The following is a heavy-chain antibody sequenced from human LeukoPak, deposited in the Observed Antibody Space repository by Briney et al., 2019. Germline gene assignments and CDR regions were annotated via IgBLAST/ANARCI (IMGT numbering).Heavy chain of an antibody. J-gene: IGHJ4*02. CDR1: GGSISSGSYY. V-gene: IGHV4-61*02. D-gene: IGHD3/OR15-3a*01. Sequence: SETLSLTCTVSGGSISSGSYYWSWIRQPAGKGLEWIGRIYTSGSTNYNPSLKSRVTISVDTSKNQFSLKLSSVTAADTAVYYCARGTLTRGFDYWGQGTLVTVSS. CDR2: IYTSGST. CDR3: ARGTLTRGFDY.